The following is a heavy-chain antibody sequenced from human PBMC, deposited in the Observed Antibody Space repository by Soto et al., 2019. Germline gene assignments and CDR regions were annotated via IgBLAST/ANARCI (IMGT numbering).Heavy chain of an antibody. Sequence: GASVKVSCKASGDTFSSYTISWVRQAPGQGLEWMGRIIPILGIANYAQKFQGRVTITADKSTSTAYMELSSLRSEDTAVYYCARENCSGGSCYSVYYYYGMDVWGQGTTITVS. D-gene: IGHD2-15*01. CDR3: ARENCSGGSCYSVYYYYGMDV. CDR1: GDTFSSYT. V-gene: IGHV1-69*04. J-gene: IGHJ6*02. CDR2: IIPILGIA.